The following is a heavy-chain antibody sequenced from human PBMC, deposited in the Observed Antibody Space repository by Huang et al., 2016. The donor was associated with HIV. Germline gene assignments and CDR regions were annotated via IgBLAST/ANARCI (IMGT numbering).Heavy chain of an antibody. Sequence: QLQLQESGPGLVGPSETLSLTCSVSGGSVNSGYYYWGWIRQPPGKGLEGIASVFYGGNTFYHPTRKSRVSMSVDTSKKRFSLKRSSVTAADTAVYFCARLPFDYVWGTQRQTALDELDVWGQGTMVTVSS. CDR1: GGSVNSGYYY. V-gene: IGHV4-39*01. CDR3: ARLPFDYVWGTQRQTALDELDV. D-gene: IGHD3-16*01. J-gene: IGHJ3*01. CDR2: VFYGGNT.